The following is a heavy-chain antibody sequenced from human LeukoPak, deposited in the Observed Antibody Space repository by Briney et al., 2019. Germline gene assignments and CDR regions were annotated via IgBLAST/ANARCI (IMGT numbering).Heavy chain of an antibody. J-gene: IGHJ3*02. D-gene: IGHD2-2*01. CDR1: GFTFSSYA. V-gene: IGHV3-23*01. CDR2: ISGSGGST. Sequence: GGSLRLSCAASGFTFSSYAMSWVRQAPGKGLEWVSAISGSGGSTYYADSVKGRFTISRDNSKNTLYLQMNSLRAEDTAVYYCAKALPPIVVVPASCAFDIWGQGTMVTVSS. CDR3: AKALPPIVVVPASCAFDI.